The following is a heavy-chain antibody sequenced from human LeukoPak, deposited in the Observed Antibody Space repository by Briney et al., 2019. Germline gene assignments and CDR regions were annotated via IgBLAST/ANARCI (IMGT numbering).Heavy chain of an antibody. CDR2: ICYSGNT. V-gene: IGHV4-59*01. J-gene: IGHJ4*02. D-gene: IGHD3-10*01. CDR1: GDSINNYY. CDR3: AGDTYGSDY. Sequence: PSETLSLTCTVSGDSINNYYWNWIRQPPGKGLEWIGYICYSGNTNYNPSLKSRVTISIDTSKNQFSLKLRSVTAADTAMYYCAGDTYGSDYWGQGTRVTVSS.